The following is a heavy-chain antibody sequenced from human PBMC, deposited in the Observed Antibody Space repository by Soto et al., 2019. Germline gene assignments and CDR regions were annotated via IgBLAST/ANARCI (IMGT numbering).Heavy chain of an antibody. CDR2: INASDGDT. CDR1: GYTFTTCD. D-gene: IGHD1-26*01. J-gene: IGHJ4*02. Sequence: VQLVQSGAEVKKPGASVKVSCKASGYTFTTCDMSWVRQAPGQRLEWMGWINASDGDTKYSQKFQGRVTITRDTYANTAYIHLGSLTFEETAGYYCASEIGGTTWYSLDYWGQGTLVTVSS. V-gene: IGHV1-3*01. CDR3: ASEIGGTTWYSLDY.